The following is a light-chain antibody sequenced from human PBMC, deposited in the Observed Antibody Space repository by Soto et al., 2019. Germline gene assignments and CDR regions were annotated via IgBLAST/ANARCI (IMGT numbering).Light chain of an antibody. CDR1: QGLVYSDGNTY. J-gene: IGKJ1*01. CDR2: QIS. Sequence: LLSQTPLSSPVTLGQTASISCRSSQGLVYSDGNTYLSWLQQRPGQPPRLLIYQISNRFSGVRDRFSASAAGTEFTLKISRVEAEDVGVYYCMQFAHFPRTFRQGTKVEI. CDR3: MQFAHFPRT. V-gene: IGKV2-24*01.